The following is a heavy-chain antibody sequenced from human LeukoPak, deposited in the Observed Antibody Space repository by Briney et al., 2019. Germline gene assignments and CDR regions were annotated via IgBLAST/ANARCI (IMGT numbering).Heavy chain of an antibody. Sequence: SETLSLTCTVSGYSISRAYYWGYIRQPPGKGLEWIGYIYQSGSTYYNPSLKSRVTILADKSKNQFSLKLSSVTAADTAVYYCARAGVVVTDFDYWGQGTLVTVSS. CDR3: ARAGVVVTDFDY. CDR1: GYSISRAYY. J-gene: IGHJ4*02. CDR2: IYQSGST. D-gene: IGHD2-21*02. V-gene: IGHV4-38-2*02.